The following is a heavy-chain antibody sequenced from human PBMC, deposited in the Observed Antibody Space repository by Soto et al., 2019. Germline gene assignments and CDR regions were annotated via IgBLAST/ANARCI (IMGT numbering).Heavy chain of an antibody. D-gene: IGHD6-6*01. Sequence: GGSLRLSCAASGFTFDDYAMHWVRQAPGKGLEWVSGVSWNSGTIGYADSVKGRFTISRDNVKNSLYLQMNSLRPEDTALYFCAKDIAARPPYYFDYWGQGILVTVSS. J-gene: IGHJ4*02. CDR3: AKDIAARPPYYFDY. CDR2: VSWNSGTI. CDR1: GFTFDDYA. V-gene: IGHV3-9*01.